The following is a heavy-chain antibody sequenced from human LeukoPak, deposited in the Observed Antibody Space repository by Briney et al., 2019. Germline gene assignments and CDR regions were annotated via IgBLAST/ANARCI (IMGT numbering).Heavy chain of an antibody. Sequence: EPSETLSLTCAVHGGSFSGYYWSWIRQPPGKGLEWIGEINHSGSTNYNPSLKSRVTISVDTSKNQFSLKLSSVTAADTAVYYCARVKDPGGYYYYYYMDVWGKGTTVTVSS. J-gene: IGHJ6*03. D-gene: IGHD3-16*01. CDR3: ARVKDPGGYYYYYYMDV. V-gene: IGHV4-34*01. CDR1: GGSFSGYY. CDR2: INHSGST.